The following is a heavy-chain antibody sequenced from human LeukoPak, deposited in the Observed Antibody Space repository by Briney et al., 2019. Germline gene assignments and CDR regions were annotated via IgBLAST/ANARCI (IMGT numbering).Heavy chain of an antibody. CDR1: GFTFSSYA. V-gene: IGHV3-23*01. Sequence: PGGSLRLSCAASGFTFSSYAMSWVRQAPGKGLEWVSAISGSGGSTYYADSVKGRFTISRDNSKNTLYLQMNSLRAEDTAVYYCAKHLGGWSYYYYGMDVWGQGTTVTVSS. D-gene: IGHD6-19*01. CDR2: ISGSGGST. J-gene: IGHJ6*02. CDR3: AKHLGGWSYYYYGMDV.